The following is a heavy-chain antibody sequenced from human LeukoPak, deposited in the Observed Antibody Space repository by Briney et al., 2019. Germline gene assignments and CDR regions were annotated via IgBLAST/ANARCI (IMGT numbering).Heavy chain of an antibody. CDR1: GFTISSHW. CDR3: AGSRVPGAVDI. V-gene: IGHV3-7*05. J-gene: IGHJ3*02. CDR2: IKQDGSEK. Sequence: PAGTLRLSCAASGFTISSHWMNWVRQAPGKGLEWVANIKQDGSEKYCVDSVKGRFTISRDNAKKSLYMQMNSLRAEDTAVYYCAGSRVPGAVDIWGQGTMVTVSS. D-gene: IGHD1-26*01.